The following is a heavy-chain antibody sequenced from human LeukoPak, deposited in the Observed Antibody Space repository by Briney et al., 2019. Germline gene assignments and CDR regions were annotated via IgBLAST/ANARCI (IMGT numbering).Heavy chain of an antibody. CDR3: ARDYGQTTVVTPGLVY. CDR1: GFSFSSYA. Sequence: GGSLRLSCAGSGFSFSSYAMNWVRQAPGKGLEWVSGISGSGGRTDYADSVKGRFTISRDNSKNTLYLQMNSLRAEDTAVYYCARDYGQTTVVTPGLVYWGQGTLVTVSS. J-gene: IGHJ4*02. D-gene: IGHD4-23*01. V-gene: IGHV3-23*01. CDR2: ISGSGGRT.